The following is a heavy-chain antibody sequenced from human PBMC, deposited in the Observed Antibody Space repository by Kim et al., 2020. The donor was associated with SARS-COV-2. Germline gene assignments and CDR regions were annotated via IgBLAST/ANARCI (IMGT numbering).Heavy chain of an antibody. V-gene: IGHV1-69*01. CDR3: ARDVSGLGY. J-gene: IGHJ4*02. Sequence: GTANYAQEFQGRGTITADESTSTAYMELSSLRSEDTAVYYCARDVSGLGYWGQGTLVTVSS. D-gene: IGHD3-16*01. CDR2: GTA.